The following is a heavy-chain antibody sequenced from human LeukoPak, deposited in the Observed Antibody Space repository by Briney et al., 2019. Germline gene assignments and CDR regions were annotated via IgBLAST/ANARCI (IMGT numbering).Heavy chain of an antibody. Sequence: SETLSLTCTVSGGSISSGDYYWSWIRQPSGKGLEWIGYIYYSGGTYYNPSLKSRVTISVDTSKNQFSLKLSSVTAADTAVYYCARLYSYGYEVVDYWGQGTLVTVSS. J-gene: IGHJ4*02. CDR2: IYYSGGT. CDR1: GGSISSGDYY. CDR3: ARLYSYGYEVVDY. V-gene: IGHV4-30-4*01. D-gene: IGHD5-18*01.